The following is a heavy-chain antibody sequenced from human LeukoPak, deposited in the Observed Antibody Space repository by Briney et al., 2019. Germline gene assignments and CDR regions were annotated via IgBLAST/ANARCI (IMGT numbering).Heavy chain of an antibody. V-gene: IGHV3-11*01. D-gene: IGHD3-16*01. Sequence: GGSLRLSCAASGFTFSDAWLSWIRQAPGKGLEWVSYISSSGSTIYYADSVKGRFTISRDNAKNSLYLQMNSLRAEDTAVYYCASGNYDYVWGTRYGMDVWGQGTTVTVSS. CDR1: GFTFSDAW. CDR3: ASGNYDYVWGTRYGMDV. CDR2: ISSSGSTI. J-gene: IGHJ6*02.